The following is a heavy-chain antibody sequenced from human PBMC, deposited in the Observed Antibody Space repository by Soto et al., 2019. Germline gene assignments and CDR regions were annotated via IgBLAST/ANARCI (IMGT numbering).Heavy chain of an antibody. D-gene: IGHD2-8*02. J-gene: IGHJ4*02. CDR1: GYAFTTYG. CDR2: ISAHNGNT. CDR3: ARSRYWDY. Sequence: QVHLVQSGAEVKKPGASVKVSCQASGYAFTTYGITWVRQAPGQGLEWMGWISAHNGNTNYAQKLQGRVTVTRDTSTSTAYMELRSLRSDDTAVYYCARSRYWDYWVKGDLVTVSS. V-gene: IGHV1-18*01.